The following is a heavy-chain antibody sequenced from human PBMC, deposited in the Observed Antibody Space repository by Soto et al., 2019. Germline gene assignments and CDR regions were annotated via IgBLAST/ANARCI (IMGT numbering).Heavy chain of an antibody. D-gene: IGHD3-10*01. CDR3: ANTATSVWFGEFFDYSGMDV. CDR1: GFTFSSYG. CDR2: ISYDGSNK. Sequence: QVQLVESGGGVVQPGRSLRLSCAASGFTFSSYGMHWVRQAPGKGLEWVAVISYDGSNKYYADSVKGRFTISRDNSKNTLYLQMNSVRAEDTAVYYCANTATSVWFGEFFDYSGMDVWGQGTTVTGSS. J-gene: IGHJ6*02. V-gene: IGHV3-30*18.